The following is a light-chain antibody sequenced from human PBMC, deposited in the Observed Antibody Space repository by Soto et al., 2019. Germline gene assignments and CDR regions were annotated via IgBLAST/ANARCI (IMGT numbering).Light chain of an antibody. J-gene: IGKJ1*01. Sequence: ETVVTQSPANLSVSPGEIAALSCRASQSISSDLAWYQQKPGQAPRLLIHGASTRATGFPARFSGSESGTEFTLTISSLHSEDFAVYYCQQYNNLPWTFGQGTKV. CDR2: GAS. CDR3: QQYNNLPWT. V-gene: IGKV3-15*01. CDR1: QSISSD.